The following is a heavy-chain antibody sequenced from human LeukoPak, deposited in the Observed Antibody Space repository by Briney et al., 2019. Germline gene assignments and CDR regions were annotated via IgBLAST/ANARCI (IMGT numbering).Heavy chain of an antibody. D-gene: IGHD7-27*01. CDR3: VRNWGEDS. CDR2: INTDGSST. V-gene: IGHV3-74*01. CDR1: GFTFSSSR. Sequence: GGSLRLSCAASGFTFSSSRMLWVRQTPGKGLVWVSNINTDGSSTNYADSVKGRFAISRDNAKNTLYLQMDSLRAEDTAIYYCVRNWGEDSWGQGTLVTVSS. J-gene: IGHJ4*02.